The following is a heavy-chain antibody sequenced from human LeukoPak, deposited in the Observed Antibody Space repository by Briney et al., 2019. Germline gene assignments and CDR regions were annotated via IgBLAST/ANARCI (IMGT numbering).Heavy chain of an antibody. V-gene: IGHV3-48*03. CDR2: MSSTGDII. CDR1: GFTFSTYE. Sequence: PGGSLRLSCAASGFTFSTYEMHWVRQAPGKGLGWVSYMSSTGDIIYYADSVKGRFTISRDNAKNSLYLQMNSLRDEDTAVYYCAKGLGWFDPWGQGTLVTVSS. J-gene: IGHJ5*02. CDR3: AKGLGWFDP.